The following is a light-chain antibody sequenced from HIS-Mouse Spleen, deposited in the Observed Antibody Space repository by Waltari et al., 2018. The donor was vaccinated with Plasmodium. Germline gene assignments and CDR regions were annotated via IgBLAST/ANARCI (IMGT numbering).Light chain of an antibody. CDR1: QDISNY. Sequence: DIQMTQSPSSLSASVGDRVTITCQASQDISNYLNWYQQKPGKAPKLLIYDASNLETGVPSSFSVSGSVTDFTFTISSLQPEDIATYYCQQYDNLPPLFTFGPGTKVDIK. J-gene: IGKJ3*01. V-gene: IGKV1-33*01. CDR3: QQYDNLPPLFT. CDR2: DAS.